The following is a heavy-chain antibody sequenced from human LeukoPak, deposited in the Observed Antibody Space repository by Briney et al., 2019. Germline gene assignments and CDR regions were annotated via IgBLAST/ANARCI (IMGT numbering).Heavy chain of an antibody. CDR1: GYTFTGYY. D-gene: IGHD4-17*01. J-gene: IGHJ4*02. V-gene: IGHV1-69*06. CDR3: ARGGYTVTTTFDY. CDR2: IIPIFDTT. Sequence: ASVKVSCKASGYTFTGYYIHWVRQAPGQGLEWMGGIIPIFDTTNDAQKFQGRVTITADKSTSTAYMELSSLRSEDTAVYYCARGGYTVTTTFDYWGQGTLVTVSS.